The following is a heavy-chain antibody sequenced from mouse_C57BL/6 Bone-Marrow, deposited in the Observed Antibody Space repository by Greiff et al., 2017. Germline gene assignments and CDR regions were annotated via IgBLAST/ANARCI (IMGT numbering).Heavy chain of an antibody. Sequence: EVKVVESGGGLVQPKGSLTLSCAASGFSFNTDAMNWVRQAPGKGLEWVARIRSKSNNYATYYADSVKDRFTISRDDSERLLYLQMHNLKSEDTAIYYCVRHRPYPPYSAMHYWGQGTSVTVSS. CDR1: GFSFNTDA. CDR3: VRHRPYPPYSAMHY. V-gene: IGHV10-1*01. J-gene: IGHJ4*01. CDR2: IRSKSNNYAT.